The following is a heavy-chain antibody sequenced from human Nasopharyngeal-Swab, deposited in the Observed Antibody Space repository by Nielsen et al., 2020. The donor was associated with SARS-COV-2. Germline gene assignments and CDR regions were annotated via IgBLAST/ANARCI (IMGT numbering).Heavy chain of an antibody. CDR2: ISSNGGST. CDR3: ARTPLGYYYYYMDV. V-gene: IGHV3-64*01. Sequence: WIRQPPGKGLEYVSAISSNGGSTYYANSVKGRFTISRDNSKNTLYLQMGSPRAEDMAVYYCARTPLGYYYYYMDVWGKGTTVTVSS. J-gene: IGHJ6*03.